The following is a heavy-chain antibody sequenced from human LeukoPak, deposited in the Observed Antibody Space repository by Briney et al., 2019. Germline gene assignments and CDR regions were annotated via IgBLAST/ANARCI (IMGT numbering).Heavy chain of an antibody. CDR2: IIPIFGTA. Sequence: ASVKVSCKASGGTFSSYAISWVRQAPGQGLEWMGGIIPIFGTANYARKFQGRVTITADESTSTAYMEPSSLRSEDTAVYYCARPNNPVVVDYYDSSGYYLDYWGQGTLVTVSS. CDR1: GGTFSSYA. J-gene: IGHJ4*02. D-gene: IGHD3-22*01. V-gene: IGHV1-69*13. CDR3: ARPNNPVVVDYYDSSGYYLDY.